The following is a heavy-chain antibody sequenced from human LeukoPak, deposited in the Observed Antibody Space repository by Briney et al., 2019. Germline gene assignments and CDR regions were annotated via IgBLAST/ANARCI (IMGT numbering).Heavy chain of an antibody. CDR1: GFTFSSYA. Sequence: GGSLRLSCAASGFTFSSYAMHWVRQAPGMGLEWVAVISYDGSNKYYADSVKGRFTISRDNSKNTLYLQMNSLRAEDTAVYYCARARKKQVTDYWGQGTLVTVSS. V-gene: IGHV3-30*04. J-gene: IGHJ4*02. CDR3: ARARKKQVTDY. CDR2: ISYDGSNK. D-gene: IGHD5-18*01.